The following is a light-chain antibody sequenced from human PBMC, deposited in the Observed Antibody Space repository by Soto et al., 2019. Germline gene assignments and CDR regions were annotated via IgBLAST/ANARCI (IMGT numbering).Light chain of an antibody. CDR1: QDIRKN. CDR3: QQYDELIT. J-gene: IGKJ4*01. CDR2: GAS. Sequence: DIQMTQSPSSLSASVGDRVTITCQASQDIRKNLNLYQQKPGKAPKLLIYGASNLETGVPSRFSGSGSGTDFTLTIISLQPEDISTYYCQQYDELITFGGGTKVEIK. V-gene: IGKV1-33*01.